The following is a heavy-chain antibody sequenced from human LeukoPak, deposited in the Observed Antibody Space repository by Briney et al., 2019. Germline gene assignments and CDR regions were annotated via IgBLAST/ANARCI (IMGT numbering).Heavy chain of an antibody. CDR2: MYHSGST. CDR1: HYSISSGYY. D-gene: IGHD3-10*01. Sequence: SETLSLTCTVSHYSISSGYYWGWIRQSPGKGLEWIGSMYHSGSTYYTPSLKSRVTISVDASKNQFSLTLSSVTAADTAVYYCASWPRIWFGELPFDYWGQGTLVTVSS. CDR3: ASWPRIWFGELPFDY. V-gene: IGHV4-38-2*02. J-gene: IGHJ4*02.